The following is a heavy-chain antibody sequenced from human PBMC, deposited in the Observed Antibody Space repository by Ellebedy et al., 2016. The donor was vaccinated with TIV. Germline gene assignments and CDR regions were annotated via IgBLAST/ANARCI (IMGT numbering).Heavy chain of an antibody. CDR2: ISVYNGNT. CDR3: ARVIGLLDCDGGTCSPPPPLDS. V-gene: IGHV1-18*04. Sequence: ASVKVSCKASGYTFSSFGITWVRQAPGQGLEWMGWISVYNGNTNYAQKFQGRVTLTTHTSTNTGYMEMRNLRSDDTAVYYCARVIGLLDCDGGTCSPPPPLDSWGQGSLVTVSS. D-gene: IGHD2-15*01. J-gene: IGHJ4*02. CDR1: GYTFSSFG.